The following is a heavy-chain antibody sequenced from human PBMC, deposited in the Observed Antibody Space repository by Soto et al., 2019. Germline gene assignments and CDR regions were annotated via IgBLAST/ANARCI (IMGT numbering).Heavy chain of an antibody. V-gene: IGHV4-30-2*01. J-gene: IGHJ4*02. CDR2: IYHSGST. CDR3: ASYNWGSLYYFDY. Sequence: SETLSLTCAVSGGSISSGGYSWSWIRQPPGEGLEWIGYIYHSGSTYYNPSLKSRVTISVDRSKNQFSLKLSSVTAADTAVYYCASYNWGSLYYFDYWGQGTLVTVSS. D-gene: IGHD7-27*01. CDR1: GGSISSGGYS.